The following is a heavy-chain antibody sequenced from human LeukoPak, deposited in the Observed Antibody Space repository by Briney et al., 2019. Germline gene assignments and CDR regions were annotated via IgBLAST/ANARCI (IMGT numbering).Heavy chain of an antibody. CDR2: ISSSGSTI. D-gene: IGHD3-3*01. CDR3: ARVKRVTSFGVVTHSAMDY. V-gene: IGHV3-11*01. Sequence: GGSLRLSCAASGFTFSDYYMSWIRQAPGKGLEWVSYISSSGSTIYYADSVKGRFTISRDNAKNSLYLQMNSLRAEDTAVYYCARVKRVTSFGVVTHSAMDYWGQGTLVTVSS. CDR1: GFTFSDYY. J-gene: IGHJ4*02.